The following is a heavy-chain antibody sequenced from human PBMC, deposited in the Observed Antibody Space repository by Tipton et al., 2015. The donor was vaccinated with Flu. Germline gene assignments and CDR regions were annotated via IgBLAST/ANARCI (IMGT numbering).Heavy chain of an antibody. CDR1: GVSISSNSYY. V-gene: IGHV4-39*07. D-gene: IGHD3-10*01. CDR2: VYFNGNG. CDR3: ARDRGWTGSGELDL. Sequence: GLVKPSETLSLTCTVSGVSISSNSYYWAWIRQAPGKGLEWLATVYFNGNGYYNPSMKSRLTISRDTSKNQFSLKMVSVTAADTAVYYCARDRGWTGSGELDLWGQGTRVTVS. J-gene: IGHJ3*01.